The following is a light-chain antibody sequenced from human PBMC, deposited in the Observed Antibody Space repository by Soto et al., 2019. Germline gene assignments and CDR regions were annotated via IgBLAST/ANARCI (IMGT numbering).Light chain of an antibody. CDR1: SSDVGGYNY. CDR3: SSYTSSSTLRV. V-gene: IGLV2-14*01. Sequence: QSVLTQPASVSGSPGQSITISCTGTSSDVGGYNYVSWYQQHPGKAPKLMIYDVSNRPSGVSYRFSGSKSGNTASLTISGLQAEDEADYYCSSYTSSSTLRVFGTGTKLTVL. CDR2: DVS. J-gene: IGLJ1*01.